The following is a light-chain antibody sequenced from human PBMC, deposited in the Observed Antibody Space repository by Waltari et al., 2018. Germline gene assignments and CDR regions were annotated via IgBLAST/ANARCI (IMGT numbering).Light chain of an antibody. CDR2: DVS. V-gene: IGLV2-14*03. CDR3: SSYTSSSILGEV. J-gene: IGLJ2*01. CDR1: SSDIGGYNY. Sequence: QSALTQPASVSGSPGQSITISCTGTSSDIGGYNYVSWYQQHPGKAPKLMIYDVSNRPSGVSNRFSGSKSGNTASLTISGLQAEDEADYYCSSYTSSSILGEVFGGGTKLTVL.